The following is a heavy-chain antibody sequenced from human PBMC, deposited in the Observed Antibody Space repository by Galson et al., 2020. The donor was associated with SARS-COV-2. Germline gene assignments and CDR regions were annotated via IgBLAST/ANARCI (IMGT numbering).Heavy chain of an antibody. J-gene: IGHJ4*02. D-gene: IGHD1-1*01. CDR2: TFDSGNT. CDR1: GGSISDSY. V-gene: IGHV4-59*08. Sequence: SQTLSLTCTVSGGSISDSYWSWIRHPPGKGLEWIGYTFDSGNTNYNPSLTSRVIMSFDTSKNQVSLNLNFVTAADTAVYYCARHMGLYNRCYLDYWGQGTLVSVSS. CDR3: ARHMGLYNRCYLDY.